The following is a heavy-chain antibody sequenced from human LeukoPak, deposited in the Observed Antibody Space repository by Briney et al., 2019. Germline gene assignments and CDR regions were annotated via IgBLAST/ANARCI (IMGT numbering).Heavy chain of an antibody. CDR2: IKQDGSAK. J-gene: IGHJ4*02. D-gene: IGHD6-13*01. CDR1: GFTFSSYW. CDR3: ARDSYSSSWSGLSDY. Sequence: GGSLRLSCAASGFTFSSYWMSWVRQAPGKGLEWVANIKQDGSAKYYVDSVKGRFTISRDNAKNSLYPQMSSLRAEDTAVYYCARDSYSSSWSGLSDYWGQGTLVTVSS. V-gene: IGHV3-7*01.